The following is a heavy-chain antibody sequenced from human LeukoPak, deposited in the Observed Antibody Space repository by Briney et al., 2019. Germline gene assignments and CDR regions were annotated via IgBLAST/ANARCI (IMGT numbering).Heavy chain of an antibody. D-gene: IGHD2-15*01. CDR1: GYSFNSYW. Sequence: GESLKTPCKGSGYSFNSYWIGWVRQGSGKGLEWIVIIYPGYSDTRYSPSFKGQVTISADKSISTAYLQWSSPKASHTAMYYCARQGGIALFAFDIWGQGTMVTVSS. V-gene: IGHV5-51*01. CDR2: IYPGYSDT. J-gene: IGHJ3*02. CDR3: ARQGGIALFAFDI.